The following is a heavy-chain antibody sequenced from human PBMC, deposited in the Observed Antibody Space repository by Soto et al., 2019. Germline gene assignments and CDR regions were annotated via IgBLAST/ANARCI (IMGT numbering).Heavy chain of an antibody. CDR1: GGTFSSYT. Sequence: QVQLVQSGAEVKKPGSSVKVSCKASGGTFSSYTISWVRQAPGQGLEWMGRIIPILGIANYAQKFQGRVTITTDKSTSTASMELSSLRSEDTAVYYCARDRGVGENASRAVAGSGWFDPWGQGTLVTVSS. CDR2: IIPILGIA. V-gene: IGHV1-69*08. J-gene: IGHJ5*02. CDR3: ARDRGVGENASRAVAGSGWFDP. D-gene: IGHD6-13*01.